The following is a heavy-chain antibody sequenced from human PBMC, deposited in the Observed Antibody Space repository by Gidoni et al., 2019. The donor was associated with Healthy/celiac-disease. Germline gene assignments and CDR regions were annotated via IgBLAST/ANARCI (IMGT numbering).Heavy chain of an antibody. Sequence: QVQLQQWGAGLLKPSETLSLTCAVYGGSFSGYYWSWCRQPPGKGLEWIGEINHGESTNYNPSRKSRVTISVDTSKNQFSLKRRCVTAADTAVYYCARVRGRYYGSGCYSPAARGDAFDIWGQGTRGTVSA. CDR2: INHGEST. CDR3: ARVRGRYYGSGCYSPAARGDAFDI. J-gene: IGHJ3*02. D-gene: IGHD3-10*01. CDR1: GGSFSGYY. V-gene: IGHV4-34*01.